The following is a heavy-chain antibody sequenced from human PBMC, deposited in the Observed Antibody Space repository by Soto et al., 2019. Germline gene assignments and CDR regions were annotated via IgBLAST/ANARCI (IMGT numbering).Heavy chain of an antibody. V-gene: IGHV1-2*02. D-gene: IGHD3-10*01. Sequence: QVQLVQSGAEVKKPGASVKVSCKASGYTFTGYYMHWVRQAPGQGLEWMGWINPNSGGTNYARKFQGRVTMTRDTSISTAYMELSRLRSDDTAVYYCARAGPRGGPFDYWGQGTLVSVSS. CDR3: ARAGPRGGPFDY. CDR1: GYTFTGYY. J-gene: IGHJ4*02. CDR2: INPNSGGT.